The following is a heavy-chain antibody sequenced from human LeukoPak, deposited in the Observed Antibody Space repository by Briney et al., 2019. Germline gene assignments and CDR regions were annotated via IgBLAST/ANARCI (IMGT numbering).Heavy chain of an antibody. CDR2: IKSKSDGGTT. Sequence: GGSLRLSCTASGFTFSDAWMSWVRQAPGKGLQWVGRIKSKSDGGTTDYAAPVKGRFTISRDDSKNTLYLQMNSLKTEDTAVYYCTTRRYCSRGSCYPYYYDSSGIIIDYWGQGTLVTVSS. D-gene: IGHD2-15*01. CDR1: GFTFSDAW. V-gene: IGHV3-15*01. CDR3: TTRRYCSRGSCYPYYYDSSGIIIDY. J-gene: IGHJ4*02.